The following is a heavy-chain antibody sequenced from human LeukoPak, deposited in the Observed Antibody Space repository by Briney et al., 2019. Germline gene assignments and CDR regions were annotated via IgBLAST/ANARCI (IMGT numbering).Heavy chain of an antibody. Sequence: ASVKVSCKASGYTFRSYDITWVRQAPGQGLEWMGWISPNNGNTNYAQKFQGSVTMTTDTPTSTAYMEMRSLRSDDTAVYYCARDRDSSGWHVADYWGQGTLVTVSS. CDR2: ISPNNGNT. V-gene: IGHV1-18*01. CDR3: ARDRDSSGWHVADY. CDR1: GYTFRSYD. D-gene: IGHD6-19*01. J-gene: IGHJ4*02.